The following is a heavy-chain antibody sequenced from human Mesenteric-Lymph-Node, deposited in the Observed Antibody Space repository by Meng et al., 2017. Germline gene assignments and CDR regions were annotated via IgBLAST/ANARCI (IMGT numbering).Heavy chain of an antibody. CDR2: IYYSGST. Sequence: SETLSLTCAVYGGSFSAYYWSWIRQPPGKGLEWIGSIYYSGSTYYNPSLKSRVTISVDKSKNQFSLKLSSVTAADTAVYYCARLYYYDSSGYYSRSWWGQGTLVTVSS. CDR3: ARLYYYDSSGYYSRSW. D-gene: IGHD3-22*01. V-gene: IGHV4-34*01. J-gene: IGHJ4*02. CDR1: GGSFSAYY.